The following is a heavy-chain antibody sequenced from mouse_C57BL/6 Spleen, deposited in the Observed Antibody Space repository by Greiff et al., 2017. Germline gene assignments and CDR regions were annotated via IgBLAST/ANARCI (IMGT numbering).Heavy chain of an antibody. J-gene: IGHJ3*01. D-gene: IGHD1-1*01. CDR3: ARSDGRGAWFAY. V-gene: IGHV1-4*01. CDR2: INPSSGYT. CDR1: GYPFTSYT. Sequence: QVQLQQSGAELARPGASVKMSCKASGYPFTSYTMHWVKQRPGQGLEWIGYINPSSGYTKYNQKFKDKATLTADKSSSTAYMQLSSLTSEDSAVYYCARSDGRGAWFAYWGQGTLVTVSA.